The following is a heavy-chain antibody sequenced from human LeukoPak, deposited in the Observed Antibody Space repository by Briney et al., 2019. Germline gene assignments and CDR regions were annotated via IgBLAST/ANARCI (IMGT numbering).Heavy chain of an antibody. CDR1: GFTSSSYW. Sequence: GGSLRLSCAASGFTSSSYWMCWVRQAPGKGLEWVSSIKQDGSEKKYVDSVKGRFTISGDNAKNSVYLQMNSLRAEDTAVYYCVRDPSYGSSWYYYMDVWGKGTTVTVSS. V-gene: IGHV3-7*01. J-gene: IGHJ6*03. CDR3: VRDPSYGSSWYYYMDV. CDR2: IKQDGSEK. D-gene: IGHD6-13*01.